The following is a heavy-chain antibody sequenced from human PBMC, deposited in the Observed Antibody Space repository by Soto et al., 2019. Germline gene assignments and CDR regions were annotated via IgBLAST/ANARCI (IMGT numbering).Heavy chain of an antibody. CDR3: ARAVGGSYYYYYYMDV. CDR1: GGSISSSSYY. Sequence: QLQLQESGPGLVKPSETLSLTCTVSGGSISSSSYYWGWIRQPPGKGLEWIGSIYYSGSTYYNPSLKSRVTISVDTSKNQFSLKLSSVTAADTAVYYCARAVGGSYYYYYYMDVWGKGTTVTVSS. D-gene: IGHD3-10*01. J-gene: IGHJ6*03. CDR2: IYYSGST. V-gene: IGHV4-39*01.